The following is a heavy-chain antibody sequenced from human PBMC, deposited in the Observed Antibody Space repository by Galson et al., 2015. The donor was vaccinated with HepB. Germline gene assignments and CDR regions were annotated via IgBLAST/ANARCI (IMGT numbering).Heavy chain of an antibody. J-gene: IGHJ3*01. CDR2: IWYDGNNK. CDR1: GFSFSTYG. V-gene: IGHV3-33*06. D-gene: IGHD3-10*01. Sequence: SLRLSCAASGFSFSTYGMHWVRQAPGKGLEWVAVIWYDGNNKDYVDPVKGRFTISRDNSKNTLYLQMNSLRVEDTALYYCAEVFIGPGSDYDDGFDVWGQGTMVIVSP. CDR3: AEVFIGPGSDYDDGFDV.